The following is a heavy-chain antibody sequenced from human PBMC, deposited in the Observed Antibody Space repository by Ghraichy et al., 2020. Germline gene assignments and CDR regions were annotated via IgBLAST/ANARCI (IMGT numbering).Heavy chain of an antibody. CDR1: GYTFTSYG. Sequence: ASVKVSCKASGYTFTSYGISWLRQAPGQGLEWMGWISAYNGNTNYAQKLQGRVTMTTDTSTSTAYMELRSLRSDDTAVYYCASTPQGAVGRWGYMDVWGKGTTVTVSS. J-gene: IGHJ6*03. D-gene: IGHD6-19*01. CDR3: ASTPQGAVGRWGYMDV. CDR2: ISAYNGNT. V-gene: IGHV1-18*04.